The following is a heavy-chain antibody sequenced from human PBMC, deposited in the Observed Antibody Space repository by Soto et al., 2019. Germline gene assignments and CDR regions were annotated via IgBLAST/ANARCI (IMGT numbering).Heavy chain of an antibody. CDR1: GFTFSSYA. CDR2: ISGSGGST. V-gene: IGHV3-23*01. J-gene: IGHJ4*02. D-gene: IGHD3-22*01. Sequence: GGSLRLSCAASGFTFSSYAMSWVRQAPGKGLEWVSAISGSGGSTYYADSVMGRFTISRDNSKNTLYLQMNSLRAEDTAVNYCATSFTYYYDSSGYYFDYWGQGTLVTVSS. CDR3: ATSFTYYYDSSGYYFDY.